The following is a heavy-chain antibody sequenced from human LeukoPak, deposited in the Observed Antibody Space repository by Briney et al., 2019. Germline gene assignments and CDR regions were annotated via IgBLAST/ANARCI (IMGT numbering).Heavy chain of an antibody. Sequence: GSLRLSCAASGFTFGNYGMTWVRQAPGKGLEWVSGMSGPGTSTYYADSVKGRFTISRDNSQNTLYLQMSGLRTDDTAIYYCAKVYGGMSVAGTFDHWGQGTLVTVSS. CDR3: AKVYGGMSVAGTFDH. CDR2: MSGPGTST. CDR1: GFTFGNYG. V-gene: IGHV3-23*01. D-gene: IGHD6-19*01. J-gene: IGHJ4*02.